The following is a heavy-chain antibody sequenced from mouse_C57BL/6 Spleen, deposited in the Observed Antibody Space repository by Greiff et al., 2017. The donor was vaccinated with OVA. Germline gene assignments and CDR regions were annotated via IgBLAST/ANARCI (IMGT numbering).Heavy chain of an antibody. CDR1: GFTFSSYA. J-gene: IGHJ2*01. D-gene: IGHD1-1*01. V-gene: IGHV5-4*01. Sequence: EVKVVESGGGLVKPGGSLKLSCAASGFTFSSYAMSWVRQTPEKRLEWVATISDGGSYTYYPDNVKGRFTISRDNAKNNLYLQMSHLKSEDTAMYYCARDYGSSYYYFDYWGQGTTLTVSS. CDR2: ISDGGSYT. CDR3: ARDYGSSYYYFDY.